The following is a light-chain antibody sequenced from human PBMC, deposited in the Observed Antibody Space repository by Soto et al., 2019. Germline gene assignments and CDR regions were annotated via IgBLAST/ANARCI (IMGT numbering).Light chain of an antibody. J-gene: IGLJ2*01. CDR2: NVN. CDR3: SSYTNTTTVI. V-gene: IGLV2-14*03. Sequence: QSALTQVASVSGSPGQSITISCTGTSSDIGGRDFVSWYLQHPGKAPKLIIYNVNYRPSGVSDCFSGSKSGNTASLTISGLQADDEANYYCSSYTNTTTVIFGGGTKLTVL. CDR1: SSDIGGRDF.